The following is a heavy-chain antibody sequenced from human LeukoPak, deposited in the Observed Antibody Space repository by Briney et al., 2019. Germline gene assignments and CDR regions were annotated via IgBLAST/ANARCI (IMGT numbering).Heavy chain of an antibody. Sequence: GGSLRLSCAASGFTFSNYDMNWVRQAPGKGLEWVSYISSSSSTIYYADSVKGRFTISRDNVKNSLYLQVNSLRAEDTAVYYCARSGMDVWGQGTTVTVSS. CDR2: ISSSSSTI. J-gene: IGHJ6*02. CDR1: GFTFSNYD. CDR3: ARSGMDV. V-gene: IGHV3-48*04.